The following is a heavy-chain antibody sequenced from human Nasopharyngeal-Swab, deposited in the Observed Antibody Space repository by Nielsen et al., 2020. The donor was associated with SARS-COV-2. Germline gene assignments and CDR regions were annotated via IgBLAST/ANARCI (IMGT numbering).Heavy chain of an antibody. D-gene: IGHD3-22*01. CDR3: AREATYYYDSSGYSLDY. CDR1: GYTFTSYA. J-gene: IGHJ4*02. V-gene: IGHV1-3*01. Sequence: ASVKVSCKASGYTFTSYAMHWVRQAPGQRLEWMGWINAGNGNTKYSQKFQGRVTITRDTSASTAYMELSSLRSEDTAVYYCAREATYYYDSSGYSLDYWGQGTLVTVSS. CDR2: INAGNGNT.